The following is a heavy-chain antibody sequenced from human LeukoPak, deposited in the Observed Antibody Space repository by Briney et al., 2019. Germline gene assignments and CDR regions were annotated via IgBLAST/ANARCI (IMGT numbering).Heavy chain of an antibody. J-gene: IGHJ5*02. D-gene: IGHD5-12*01. Sequence: SETLSLTCAVYGGSISSGSYYWSWIRQPAGKGLEWIGRIYTSGSTNYNPSLKSRVTISVDTSKSQFSLKLSSVTAADTAVYYCARDHLGVSEYSGYDPWGFDPWGQGTLVTVSS. V-gene: IGHV4-61*02. CDR3: ARDHLGVSEYSGYDPWGFDP. CDR2: IYTSGST. CDR1: GGSISSGSYY.